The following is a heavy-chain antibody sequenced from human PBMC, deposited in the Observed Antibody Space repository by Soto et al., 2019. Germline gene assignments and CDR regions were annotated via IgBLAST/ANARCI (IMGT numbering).Heavy chain of an antibody. D-gene: IGHD6-19*01. CDR1: GFTVSDS. CDR3: ARDDSGPFDY. CDR2: IHSDGST. Sequence: VGSLSLSFSVAGFTVSDSMSWVRQAPGKGLECVSFIHSDGSTRYTDSVRGRFTISRDNSKNTLYLQMDRLRVDDTAVYFCARDDSGPFDYWGQGTLVTVS. J-gene: IGHJ4*02. V-gene: IGHV3-53*01.